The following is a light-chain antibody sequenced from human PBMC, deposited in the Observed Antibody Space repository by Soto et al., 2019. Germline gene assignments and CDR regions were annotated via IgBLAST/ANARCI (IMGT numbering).Light chain of an antibody. CDR3: QQSYS. CDR2: AAS. CDR1: QGISSY. Sequence: DIQMTQSPSSLSASVGDRVTITCRASQGISSYLNWYQQKPGKAPKVLIYAASSLQSGVPSRFSGSGSGTDFTLTISSLQPEDFATYYCQQSYSFGQGTKVEIK. V-gene: IGKV1-39*01. J-gene: IGKJ1*01.